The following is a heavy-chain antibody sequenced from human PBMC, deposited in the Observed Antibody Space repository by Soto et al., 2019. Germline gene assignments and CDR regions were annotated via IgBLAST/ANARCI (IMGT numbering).Heavy chain of an antibody. CDR1: GFRFSSYA. J-gene: IGHJ4*02. D-gene: IGHD3-22*01. CDR3: VRATHFSDSSGYTRCFDY. V-gene: IGHV3-23*01. CDR2: VTGSGGST. Sequence: GGSLRLSCAASGFRFSSYAMSWVRQAPGKGFEWVSTVTGSGGSTFYADSVKGRLSISRDNSKNTLYLQMNSLRAEDTAVYYCVRATHFSDSSGYTRCFDYWGQGTLVTVSS.